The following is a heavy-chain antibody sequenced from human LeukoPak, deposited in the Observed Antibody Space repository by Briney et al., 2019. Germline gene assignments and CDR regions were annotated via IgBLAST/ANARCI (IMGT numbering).Heavy chain of an antibody. Sequence: PGGSLRLSCAASGFTFSSYEMNWVRQAPGKGLEWVSYISSSGSTIYYADSVKGRFTISRDNAKNSLYLQMNSLRAEDTAVYYCARDGAYSSGWAWFDPWGQGTLVTVSS. J-gene: IGHJ5*02. CDR2: ISSSGSTI. CDR1: GFTFSSYE. D-gene: IGHD6-25*01. V-gene: IGHV3-48*03. CDR3: ARDGAYSSGWAWFDP.